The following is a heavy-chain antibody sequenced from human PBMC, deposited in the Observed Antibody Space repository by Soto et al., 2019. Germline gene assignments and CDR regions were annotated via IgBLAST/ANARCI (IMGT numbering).Heavy chain of an antibody. Sequence: HGESLKISCKTSGFSFNYFWIAWVRQMPGKGLEWMGIIYPGDSHTRYSQHIQGQVTISADKSISTAYLQWSSLKASDTAMYYCARLVKDYYDSSGSYYWGQGTL. D-gene: IGHD3-22*01. CDR3: ARLVKDYYDSSGSYY. V-gene: IGHV5-51*01. CDR2: IYPGDSHT. CDR1: GFSFNYFW. J-gene: IGHJ4*02.